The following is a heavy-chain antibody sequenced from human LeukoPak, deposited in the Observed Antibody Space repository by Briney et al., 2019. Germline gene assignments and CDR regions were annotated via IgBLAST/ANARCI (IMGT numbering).Heavy chain of an antibody. CDR1: GYTFTSYD. Sequence: ASVKVSCKASGYTFTSYDINWVRQATGQGLEWMGWMNPNSGNTGYAQKFQGRVTMTRDTSISTAYLELNSLTSEDTAVYYCATELRWKDHWGQGTVVTVSS. J-gene: IGHJ4*02. CDR2: MNPNSGNT. D-gene: IGHD4-23*01. CDR3: ATELRWKDH. V-gene: IGHV1-8*01.